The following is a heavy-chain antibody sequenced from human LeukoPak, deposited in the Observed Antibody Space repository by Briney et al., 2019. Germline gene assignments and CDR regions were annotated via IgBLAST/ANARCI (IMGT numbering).Heavy chain of an antibody. CDR1: GFSVSGYW. D-gene: IGHD6-13*01. CDR3: AREWQGGIAAAGTRIEGDY. CDR2: IKQDGSEK. V-gene: IGHV3-7*01. Sequence: GGSLRLSCAVSGFSVSGYWMTWVRQAPGKGLEWVANIKQDGSEKNYVDSVKGRFTISRDNAENSLFFQMNSLRVEDTAVYYCAREWQGGIAAAGTRIEGDYWGQGTLVAVSS. J-gene: IGHJ4*02.